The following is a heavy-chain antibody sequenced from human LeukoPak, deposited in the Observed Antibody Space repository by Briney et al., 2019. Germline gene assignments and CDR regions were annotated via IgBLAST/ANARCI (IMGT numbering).Heavy chain of an antibody. Sequence: IPSETLSLTCAVYGGSFSGYYWSWIRQPPGKGLEWIGETNHSGSTNYNPSLKSRVTISVDTSKNQFSLKLSSVTAADTAVYYCARAKNSGSYIWISEYYFDYWGQGTLVTVSS. CDR3: ARAKNSGSYIWISEYYFDY. J-gene: IGHJ4*02. CDR1: GGSFSGYY. V-gene: IGHV4-34*01. D-gene: IGHD1-26*01. CDR2: TNHSGST.